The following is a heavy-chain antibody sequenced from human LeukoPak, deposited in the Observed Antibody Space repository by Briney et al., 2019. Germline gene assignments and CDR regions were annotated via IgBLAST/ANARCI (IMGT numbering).Heavy chain of an antibody. J-gene: IGHJ4*02. CDR2: IYYSGST. CDR1: GGSIRSSSSY. CDR3: ARHSTAMVHFDY. Sequence: SETLSLTCTVSGGSIRSSSSYWGWNRQPPGKGLEWIGSIYYSGSTYYNPSLKSRVTISVDTSENEFSLKLSSVTAADTAVYYCARHSTAMVHFDYWGQGTLVTVSS. D-gene: IGHD5-18*01. V-gene: IGHV4-39*01.